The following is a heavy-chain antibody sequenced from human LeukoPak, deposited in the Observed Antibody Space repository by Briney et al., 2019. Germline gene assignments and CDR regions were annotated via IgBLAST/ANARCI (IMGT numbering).Heavy chain of an antibody. D-gene: IGHD3-3*01. J-gene: IGHJ3*02. V-gene: IGHV3-23*01. CDR1: GFTFSSYA. Sequence: GGSLRLSCAASGFTFSSYAMSWVRQAPGKGLEWVSAISGSGGSTYYADSVKGRFTISRDNSKNTPYLQMNSLRAEDTAVYYCASCGEYYDFWSGYYYDAFDIWGQGTMVTVSS. CDR2: ISGSGGST. CDR3: ASCGEYYDFWSGYYYDAFDI.